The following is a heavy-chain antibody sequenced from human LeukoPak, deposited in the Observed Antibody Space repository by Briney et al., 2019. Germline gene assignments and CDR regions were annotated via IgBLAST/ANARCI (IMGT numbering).Heavy chain of an antibody. CDR1: GGSISSSSYY. J-gene: IGHJ4*02. V-gene: IGHV4-39*01. Sequence: KTSETLSLTCTVSGGSISSSSYYWGWIRQPPGKGLEWIGSIYGSGKTYYNPSLKSRVTISGDTSKNQFSLKLSSVTAADTAMFYCARGGIVGDTTHTPFDYWGQGTLVTVSS. D-gene: IGHD1-26*01. CDR3: ARGGIVGDTTHTPFDY. CDR2: IYGSGKT.